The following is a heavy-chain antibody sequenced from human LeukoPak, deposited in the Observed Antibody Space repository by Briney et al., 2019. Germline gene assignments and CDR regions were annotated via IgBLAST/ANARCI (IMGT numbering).Heavy chain of an antibody. J-gene: IGHJ4*02. CDR1: GFTFSDYN. CDR3: ARGSTVAGTRTVPSPER. V-gene: IGHV3-48*01. Sequence: PGGCLRRSCAASGFTFSDYNMNWYRQAPWKRLDWVWYISAHSTSIYYADSLKGRFTISRDNAKSSLYLQMNSLRADDTAVYYCARGSTVAGTRTVPSPERWGQGTLVTVSS. CDR2: ISAHSTSI. D-gene: IGHD6-19*01.